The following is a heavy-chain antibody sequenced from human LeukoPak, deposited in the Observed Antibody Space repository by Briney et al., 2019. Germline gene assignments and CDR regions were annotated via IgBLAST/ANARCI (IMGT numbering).Heavy chain of an antibody. V-gene: IGHV4-34*01. Sequence: SETLSLTCAVYGGSFSGYYWSWIRQPPGRGLEWIGEINHSGSTNYNPSLKSRVTISVDTSKNQFSLKLSSVTAADTAVYYCARVRRRYYEIWGQGTLVTVSS. CDR3: ARVRRRYYEI. CDR2: INHSGST. J-gene: IGHJ4*02. D-gene: IGHD3-22*01. CDR1: GGSFSGYY.